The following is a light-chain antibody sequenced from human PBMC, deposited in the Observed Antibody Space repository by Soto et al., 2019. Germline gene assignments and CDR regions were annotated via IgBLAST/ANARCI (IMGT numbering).Light chain of an antibody. J-gene: IGKJ1*01. CDR1: ETVATN. CDR3: QQYFEWSPMT. Sequence: VMTQSPATLSVSPGERATLSCWASETVATNLAWYQQKPGQAPRLLISGASTRAAGISDRFRGSGSGTEFTLPVSSLRSEDSAIYYCQQYFEWSPMTFGQGTKVEI. V-gene: IGKV3-15*01. CDR2: GAS.